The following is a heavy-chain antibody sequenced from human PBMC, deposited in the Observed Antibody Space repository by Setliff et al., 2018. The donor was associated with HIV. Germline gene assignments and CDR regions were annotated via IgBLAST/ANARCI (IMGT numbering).Heavy chain of an antibody. CDR2: ISTGSDAT. V-gene: IGHV3-48*04. D-gene: IGHD6-19*01. CDR3: ARTSIVVAGNDY. J-gene: IGHJ4*02. CDR1: GFTFSRSD. Sequence: GGSLRLSCAASGFTFSRSDMSWVRQAPGKGLEWVSYISTGSDATYYADSVKGRFTISRDNPKNSLYLQMNSLRVEGTAVYYCARTSIVVAGNDYWGQGTLVTVSS.